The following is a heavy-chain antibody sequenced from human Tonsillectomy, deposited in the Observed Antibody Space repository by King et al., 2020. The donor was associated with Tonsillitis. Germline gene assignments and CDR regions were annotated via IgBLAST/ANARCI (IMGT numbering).Heavy chain of an antibody. V-gene: IGHV3-30*18. CDR3: AKGGYSYCWSYFDY. CDR1: GFTFSSYG. CDR2: MSYDGNNK. D-gene: IGHD5-18*01. J-gene: IGHJ4*02. Sequence: VQLVESGGGVVQPGRSLRLSCAASGFTFSSYGMHWVRQAPGKGLEWVAVMSYDGNNKYYADSVKGRFTISRDNSKKTLYLQVNSLRAEDTAVYYCAKGGYSYCWSYFDYWGQGTLVTVSS.